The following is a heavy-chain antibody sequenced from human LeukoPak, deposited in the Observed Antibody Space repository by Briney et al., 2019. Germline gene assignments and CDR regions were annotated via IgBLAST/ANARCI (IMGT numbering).Heavy chain of an antibody. Sequence: SETLSLTCTVSGGSISSYYWSWIRQPPGKGLEWIGYIYYSGSTNYNPSLKSRVTISVDTSKNQFSLKLSSVTAADTAVYYCARENSDYGDLLTLYYYYYGMDVWGQGTTVTVSS. CDR2: IYYSGST. J-gene: IGHJ6*02. V-gene: IGHV4-59*12. CDR3: ARENSDYGDLLTLYYYYYGMDV. D-gene: IGHD4-17*01. CDR1: GGSISSYY.